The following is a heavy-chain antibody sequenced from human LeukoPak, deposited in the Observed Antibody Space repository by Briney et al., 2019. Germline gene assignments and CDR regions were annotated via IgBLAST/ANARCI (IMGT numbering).Heavy chain of an antibody. CDR3: ARDENYLFDY. V-gene: IGHV3-7*01. CDR1: GFTFSSSA. D-gene: IGHD1-7*01. Sequence: GGSLRLSCAASGFTFSSSAMSWVRQAPGKGLEWVANIKQDGSEKYYVDSVEGRFTISRDNAKNSLYLQMNSLRAEDTAVYYCARDENYLFDYWGQGTLVTVSS. J-gene: IGHJ4*02. CDR2: IKQDGSEK.